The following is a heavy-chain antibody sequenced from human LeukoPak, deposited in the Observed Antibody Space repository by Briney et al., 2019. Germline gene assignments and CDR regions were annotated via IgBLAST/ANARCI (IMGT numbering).Heavy chain of an antibody. CDR3: AREGFDYYDSSGYSFDY. J-gene: IGHJ4*02. CDR2: ISSSSSYI. V-gene: IGHV3-21*01. D-gene: IGHD3-22*01. Sequence: GGSLRLSCASSGFTFSSYSMNWVRQAPGKGLEWVSSISSSSSYIYYADSVKGRFTISRDNAKNSLYLQMNSLRAEDTAVYYCAREGFDYYDSSGYSFDYWGQGTLVTVSS. CDR1: GFTFSSYS.